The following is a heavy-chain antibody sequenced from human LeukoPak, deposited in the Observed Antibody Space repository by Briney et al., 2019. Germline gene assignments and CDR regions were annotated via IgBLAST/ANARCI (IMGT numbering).Heavy chain of an antibody. CDR3: VKESTWGSSSNFEH. V-gene: IGHV3-23*01. J-gene: IGHJ4*02. CDR2: VSGNGGTT. Sequence: GGSLRLSCAASGFTFRTYAMNWVRQAPGKGLEWVSVVSGNGGTTHSADSVKGRFSISRDNSKNTVYLQMNSLRAGDTAVYYCVKESTWGSSSNFEHWGQGTLVTVSS. D-gene: IGHD6-6*01. CDR1: GFTFRTYA.